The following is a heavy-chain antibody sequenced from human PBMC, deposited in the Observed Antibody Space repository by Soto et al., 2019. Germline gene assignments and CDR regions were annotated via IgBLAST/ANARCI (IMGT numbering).Heavy chain of an antibody. CDR1: GGSISSYY. J-gene: IGHJ5*02. CDR3: ASAAAGTGFGWFDP. CDR2: IYYSGST. D-gene: IGHD6-13*01. V-gene: IGHV4-59*01. Sequence: NPSETLSLTCTVSGGSISSYYWSWIRQPPGKGLEWIGYIYYSGSTNYNPSLKSRVTISVDTSKNQFSLKLSSVTAADTAVYYCASAAAGTGFGWFDPWGQGTLVTVSS.